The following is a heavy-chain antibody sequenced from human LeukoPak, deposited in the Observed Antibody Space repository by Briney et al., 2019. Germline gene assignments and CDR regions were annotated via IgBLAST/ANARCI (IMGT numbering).Heavy chain of an antibody. D-gene: IGHD3-10*01. CDR1: GFTFSSYG. Sequence: GGSLRLSCAASGFTFSSYGMHWVRQAPGKGLEWVAVISYDGSNKYYADSVKGRFTISRDNSKNTLYLQMNSLRAEDTAVYYCAKASGVPWADYAFDIWGQGTMVTVSS. CDR3: AKASGVPWADYAFDI. V-gene: IGHV3-30*18. J-gene: IGHJ3*02. CDR2: ISYDGSNK.